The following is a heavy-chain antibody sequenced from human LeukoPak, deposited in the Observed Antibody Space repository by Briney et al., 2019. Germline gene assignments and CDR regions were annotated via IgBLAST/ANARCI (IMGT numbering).Heavy chain of an antibody. CDR2: NSTSGST. J-gene: IGHJ2*01. CDR1: GGSMSSYY. CDR3: ARGPQLSRSYWYFDL. Sequence: SETLSLTCTVSGGSMSSYYWSWIRQPAGKGLEWIGRNSTSGSTNYNPSLKSRVTMSVDTSKNQFSLKLSSVTAADTAVYYCARGPQLSRSYWYFDLWGRGTLVTVSS. V-gene: IGHV4-4*07. D-gene: IGHD1-1*01.